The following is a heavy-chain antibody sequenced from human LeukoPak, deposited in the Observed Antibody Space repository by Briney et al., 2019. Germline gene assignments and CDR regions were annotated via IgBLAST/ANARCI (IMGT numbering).Heavy chain of an antibody. D-gene: IGHD4-23*01. V-gene: IGHV3-73*01. CDR2: IRSRANSYAT. J-gene: IGHJ3*02. CDR3: TIPRPDYGGNTCLDAFDI. Sequence: PGGALRLSCAASGFTFSGSAMHWVRPPYGKGREGVGRIRSRANSYATAYAASVKGRFTISRDDSKNTAYLQMNSLKTEDTAVYYCTIPRPDYGGNTCLDAFDIWGQGTMVTVSS. CDR1: GFTFSGSA.